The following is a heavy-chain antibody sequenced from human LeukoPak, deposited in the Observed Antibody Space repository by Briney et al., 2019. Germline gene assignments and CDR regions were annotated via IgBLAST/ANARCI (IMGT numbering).Heavy chain of an antibody. Sequence: PSETLSLTCTVSGGSISSGGYYWSWIRQHPGKGLEWIGYIYYSGSTYYNPSLKSRVTISVDTSKNQFSLKLSSVTAADTAVYYCARLYYYDSSGYLPKSLAFDIWGQGTMVTVSS. CDR2: IYYSGST. CDR3: ARLYYYDSSGYLPKSLAFDI. V-gene: IGHV4-31*03. CDR1: GGSISSGGYY. J-gene: IGHJ3*02. D-gene: IGHD3-22*01.